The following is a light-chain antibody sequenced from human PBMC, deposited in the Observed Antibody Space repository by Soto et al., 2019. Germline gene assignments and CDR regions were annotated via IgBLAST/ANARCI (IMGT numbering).Light chain of an antibody. CDR1: QSVSSNS. J-gene: IGKJ1*01. CDR3: QHYGTSPWT. CDR2: GAS. Sequence: ETVLTQSPGTLSLSPGERATLSCRAGQSVSSNSLAWFQQKPGQAPRLLIFGASSRATGIPDRFSGSGSGTDFTLTISRLEPEDFAVYYCQHYGTSPWTFGQGTKVEIK. V-gene: IGKV3-20*01.